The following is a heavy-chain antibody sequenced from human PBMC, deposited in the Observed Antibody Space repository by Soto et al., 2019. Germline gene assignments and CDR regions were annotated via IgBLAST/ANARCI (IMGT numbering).Heavy chain of an antibody. Sequence: QVQLQQWGAGLLKPSETLSLTCAVYGESFSGYYWCWIRQPPGKGLEWIGEINHSGSTNYNPSLKSRVTISVDTSTNQFSLKLSSVTAADTAVYYCASSRIKIFGVVAFDPWGQGTLVTVSS. D-gene: IGHD3-3*01. CDR3: ASSRIKIFGVVAFDP. CDR2: INHSGST. V-gene: IGHV4-34*01. J-gene: IGHJ5*02. CDR1: GESFSGYY.